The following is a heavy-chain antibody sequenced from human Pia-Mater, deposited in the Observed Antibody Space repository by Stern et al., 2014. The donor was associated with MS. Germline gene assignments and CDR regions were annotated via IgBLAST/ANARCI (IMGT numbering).Heavy chain of an antibody. J-gene: IGHJ4*02. D-gene: IGHD3-22*01. CDR3: AKPITMIVVAESSYFDY. CDR1: GFTFDDYT. CDR2: ISWDGGST. Sequence: EVQLVESGGGVVRPGGSLRLSCAASGFTFDDYTMHWVRQAPGKGLEWISLISWDGGSTYYADSVKGRFTISRDNSKNSLYLQMNSLRTEDTALYYCAKPITMIVVAESSYFDYWGQGTLVTVSS. V-gene: IGHV3-43*01.